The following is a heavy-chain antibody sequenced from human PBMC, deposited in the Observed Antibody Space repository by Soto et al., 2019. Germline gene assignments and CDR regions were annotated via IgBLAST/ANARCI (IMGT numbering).Heavy chain of an antibody. CDR2: ISAYNGNT. D-gene: IGHD3-10*01. CDR3: ARVVGNFDRQTGLGELRSPFDY. CDR1: GYTFTSYG. V-gene: IGHV1-18*01. J-gene: IGHJ4*02. Sequence: ASVKVSCKASGYTFTSYGISWVRQAPGQGLEWMGWISAYNGNTNYAQKLQGRVTMNTDKSTSTAYMELRSLRSDDTAVYYCARVVGNFDRQTGLGELRSPFDYWGQGTLVTVSS.